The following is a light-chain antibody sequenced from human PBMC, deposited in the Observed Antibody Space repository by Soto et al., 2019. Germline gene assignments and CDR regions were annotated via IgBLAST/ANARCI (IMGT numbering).Light chain of an antibody. CDR1: QSVSSN. V-gene: IGKV3-15*01. CDR3: QQYNNWPRAT. CDR2: GAF. Sequence: EIVMTQSPVTLSVSPGERVTLSCRASQSVSSNLAWYQQKPGQAPSLLIYGAFTRATGIPARFSGTGSGTEFNITISSLQSEDSAVYYCQQYNNWPRATFGGGTKVDIK. J-gene: IGKJ4*01.